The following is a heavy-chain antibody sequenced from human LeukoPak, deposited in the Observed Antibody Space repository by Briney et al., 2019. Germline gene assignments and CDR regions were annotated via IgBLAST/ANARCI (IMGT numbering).Heavy chain of an antibody. CDR3: ARVGAVAGSVGATNWFDP. CDR2: IYYSGST. Sequence: PSETLSLTCTVSGGSISSSSYYWGWIRQPPGKGLKWIGSIYYSGSTYYNPSLKSRVTISVDTSKNQFSLKLSSVTAADTAVYYCARVGAVAGSVGATNWFDPWGQGTLVTVSS. D-gene: IGHD6-19*01. V-gene: IGHV4-39*07. CDR1: GGSISSSSYY. J-gene: IGHJ5*02.